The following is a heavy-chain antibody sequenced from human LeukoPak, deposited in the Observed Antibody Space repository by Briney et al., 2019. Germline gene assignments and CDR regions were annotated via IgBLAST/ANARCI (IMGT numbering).Heavy chain of an antibody. D-gene: IGHD1-26*01. J-gene: IGHJ4*02. Sequence: PGGSLRLSCAASGFAFSIYGMGWVRQSPGKGLEWVSIHCGSDGNTYYAESVKGRFTVSTDSSKNTVYLQMTGLRSEDTGVYYCAGDRWPGTPDYFDCGGQGTLVTVSS. CDR3: AGDRWPGTPDYFDC. V-gene: IGHV3-23*01. CDR1: GFAFSIYG. CDR2: HCGSDGNT.